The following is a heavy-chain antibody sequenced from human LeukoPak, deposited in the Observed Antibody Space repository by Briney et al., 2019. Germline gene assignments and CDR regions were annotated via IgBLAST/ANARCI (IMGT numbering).Heavy chain of an antibody. Sequence: GASVKVSCKASGGTFSSYAISWVRQAPGQGLEWMGGIIPIFGTANYAQKFQGRVTITADKSTSTAYMELSSLRSEDTAVYYCARGGRGVIINPFDYWGQGTLVTVSS. V-gene: IGHV1-69*06. CDR1: GGTFSSYA. J-gene: IGHJ4*02. CDR2: IIPIFGTA. CDR3: ARGGRGVIINPFDY. D-gene: IGHD3-10*01.